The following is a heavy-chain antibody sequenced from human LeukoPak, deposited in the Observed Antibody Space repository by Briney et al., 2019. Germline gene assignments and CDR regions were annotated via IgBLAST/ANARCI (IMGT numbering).Heavy chain of an antibody. J-gene: IGHJ6*02. CDR1: GFTVSSNE. Sequence: GGSLRLSCAASGFTVSSNEMSWVRQAAGKWLELVSVIYSGGSTYYADSVNGRFTISRDNSTNTLYLQMNSLRAEDTAVYYCARDLGAAGNYGMDVWGQGTTVTVSS. V-gene: IGHV3-66*01. D-gene: IGHD6-13*01. CDR2: IYSGGST. CDR3: ARDLGAAGNYGMDV.